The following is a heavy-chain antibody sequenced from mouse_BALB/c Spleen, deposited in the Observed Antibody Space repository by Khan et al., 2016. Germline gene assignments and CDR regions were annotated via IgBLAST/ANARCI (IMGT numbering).Heavy chain of an antibody. CDR1: GYTFTDYT. J-gene: IGHJ3*01. CDR2: FNPNSVGT. CDR3: ARGWFPY. Sequence: VQLQQSGPELVKPGASVKISCKTSGYTFTDYTMHWVKQSHGKSLEWIGNFNPNSVGTNYNQKFKGKATLTVAKSSSTAYMELRSLTSEDSAVYYCARGWFPYWGQGTLVTVSA. V-gene: IGHV1-18*01.